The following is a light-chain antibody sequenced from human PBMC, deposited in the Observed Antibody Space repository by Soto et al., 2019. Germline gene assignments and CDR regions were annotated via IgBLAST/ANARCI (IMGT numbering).Light chain of an antibody. CDR1: QGINTY. CDR2: AAS. CDR3: QQLNSYPIT. Sequence: IQLTHSPSTLSASVGDRVTTTARPSQGINTYLAWYQQKAGKAPKLLIYAASTMQSGVPSRFSGSGSGTDFTLTISSLQSEDFATYYCQQLNSYPITFGQGTRLEIK. J-gene: IGKJ5*01. V-gene: IGKV1-9*01.